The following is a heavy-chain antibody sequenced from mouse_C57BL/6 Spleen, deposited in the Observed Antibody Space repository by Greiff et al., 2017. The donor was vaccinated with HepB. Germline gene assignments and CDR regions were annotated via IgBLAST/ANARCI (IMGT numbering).Heavy chain of an antibody. V-gene: IGHV1-78*01. Sequence: VQLQQSDAELVKPGASVKISCKVSGYTFTDHTIHWMKQRPEQGLEWIGYIYPRDGSTKYNEKFKGKATLTADKSSSTAYMQLNSLTSEDSAVYFCARGRGQGSSGSWFAYWGQGTLVTVSA. CDR3: ARGRGQGSSGSWFAY. CDR1: GYTFTDHT. CDR2: IYPRDGST. D-gene: IGHD3-2*02. J-gene: IGHJ3*01.